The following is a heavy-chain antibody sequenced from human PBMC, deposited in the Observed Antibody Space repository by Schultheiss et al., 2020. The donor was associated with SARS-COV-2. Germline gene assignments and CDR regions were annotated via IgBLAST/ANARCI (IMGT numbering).Heavy chain of an antibody. J-gene: IGHJ5*02. V-gene: IGHV3-7*01. CDR1: GFTFSSYA. D-gene: IGHD4-11*01. CDR3: ARDYSGGWFDP. Sequence: GGSLRLSCAASGFTFSSYAMSWVRQAPGKGLEWVANIKQDGSEKYYVDSVKGRFTISRDNAKNSLYLQMNSLRAEDTAVYYCARDYSGGWFDPWGQGTLVTVSS. CDR2: IKQDGSEK.